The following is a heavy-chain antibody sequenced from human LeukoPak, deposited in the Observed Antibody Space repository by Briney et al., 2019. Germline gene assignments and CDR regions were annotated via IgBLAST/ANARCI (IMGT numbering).Heavy chain of an antibody. V-gene: IGHV3-30-3*01. Sequence: PGGPLRLSCAASGFTFSSYAMHWVRQAPGKGLEWVAVISYDGSNKYYADSVKGRFTISRDNSKNTLYLQMNSLRAEDTAVYYCAREPDYYGSGSYDYWGQGTLVTVSS. CDR2: ISYDGSNK. CDR3: AREPDYYGSGSYDY. J-gene: IGHJ4*02. D-gene: IGHD3-10*01. CDR1: GFTFSSYA.